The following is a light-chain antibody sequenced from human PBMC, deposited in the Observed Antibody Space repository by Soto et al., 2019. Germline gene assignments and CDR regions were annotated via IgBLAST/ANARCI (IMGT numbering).Light chain of an antibody. J-gene: IGKJ4*01. CDR3: QQRSDWPST. Sequence: EIVLTQSPATLSLSPGDRATLSCRASQSVGSYLGWYQQRPGQAPRLLIYDASNRATGITARFSGSGSGTDVTLTISSLEPEDFAGYYCQQRSDWPSTFGGGTKVEIK. CDR2: DAS. CDR1: QSVGSY. V-gene: IGKV3-11*01.